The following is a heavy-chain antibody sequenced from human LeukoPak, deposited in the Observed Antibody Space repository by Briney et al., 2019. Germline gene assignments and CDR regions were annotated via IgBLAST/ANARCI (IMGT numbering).Heavy chain of an antibody. J-gene: IGHJ6*02. Sequence: PGGSLRLSCAASGFTFSSYAMSWVRQAPGKGLEWVSAISGSGGSTYYADSVKGRFTISRDNSKNTLYLQMNSLRAEDTAVYYCAKPKAWELSRYYGMDVWGQGTTVTVSS. CDR1: GFTFSSYA. V-gene: IGHV3-23*01. CDR3: AKPKAWELSRYYGMDV. CDR2: ISGSGGST. D-gene: IGHD1-26*01.